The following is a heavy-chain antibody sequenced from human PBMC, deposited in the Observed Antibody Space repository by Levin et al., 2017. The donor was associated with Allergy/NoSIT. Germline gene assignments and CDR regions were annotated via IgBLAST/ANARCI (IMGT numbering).Heavy chain of an antibody. J-gene: IGHJ4*02. D-gene: IGHD6-19*01. CDR2: IWYDGSSK. Sequence: GESLKISCIASGITFSTYGMHWVRQAPGKGLEWVSVIWYDGSSKYYADSVKGRFTISRDNSKNTLYLQMNSLRAEDTAVYYCATDRTKPNSGWFDYWGQGTLVTVSS. CDR3: ATDRTKPNSGWFDY. CDR1: GITFSTYG. V-gene: IGHV3-33*03.